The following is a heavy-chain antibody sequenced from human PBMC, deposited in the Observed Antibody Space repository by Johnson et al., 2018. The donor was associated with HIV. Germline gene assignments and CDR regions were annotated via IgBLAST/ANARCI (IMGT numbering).Heavy chain of an antibody. J-gene: IGHJ3*02. V-gene: IGHV3-30*04. CDR1: GFTFSSYA. Sequence: QVQLVESGGGVVQPGRSLRLSCAASGFTFSSYAMHWVRQAPGKGLEWVAVISYDGSNKYYADSVKGRFTISIDNSKNTLYLQMNSLRAEDTAVYYCARERHALDIWGQGTMVTVSS. CDR3: ARERHALDI. CDR2: ISYDGSNK.